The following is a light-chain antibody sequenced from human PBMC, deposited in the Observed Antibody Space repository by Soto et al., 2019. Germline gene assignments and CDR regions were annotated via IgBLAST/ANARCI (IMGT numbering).Light chain of an antibody. Sequence: EIAMTQSPATLSVSPGERGTLSCRASQSVSSNLAWYQQKPGQAPRLLIYAAAARATGIPARFIGSGAGTDFTLTISSLQAEDFAVYYCQQYNNWPYTFGQGTKVDIK. CDR1: QSVSSN. J-gene: IGKJ2*01. CDR3: QQYNNWPYT. CDR2: AAA. V-gene: IGKV3-15*01.